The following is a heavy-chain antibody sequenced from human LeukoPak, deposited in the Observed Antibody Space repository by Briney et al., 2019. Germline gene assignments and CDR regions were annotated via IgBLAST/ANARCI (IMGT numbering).Heavy chain of an antibody. D-gene: IGHD6-13*01. Sequence: GASVKLSCKASGYTFTGYYMHWVRQAPGQGLEWMGWINPNSGGTNYAQKFQGRVTMTRDTSISTAYMELSRLRSDDTAVYYCAREDSAGIAAAGTCYYGMDVWGQGTTVTVSS. J-gene: IGHJ6*02. CDR1: GYTFTGYY. CDR2: INPNSGGT. CDR3: AREDSAGIAAAGTCYYGMDV. V-gene: IGHV1-2*02.